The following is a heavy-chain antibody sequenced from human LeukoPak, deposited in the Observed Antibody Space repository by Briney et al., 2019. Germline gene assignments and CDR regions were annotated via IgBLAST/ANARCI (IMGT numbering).Heavy chain of an antibody. CDR2: INHSGST. J-gene: IGHJ6*02. D-gene: IGHD6-19*01. CDR1: GGSFSGYY. Sequence: SETLSLTCAVYGGSFSGYYWSWIRQPPGKGLEWIGEINHSGSTNYNPSLKSRVTISVDTSKNQFSLKLSSATAADTAVYYCARGKRSSGWFPYYYGMDVWGQGTTVTVS. V-gene: IGHV4-34*01. CDR3: ARGKRSSGWFPYYYGMDV.